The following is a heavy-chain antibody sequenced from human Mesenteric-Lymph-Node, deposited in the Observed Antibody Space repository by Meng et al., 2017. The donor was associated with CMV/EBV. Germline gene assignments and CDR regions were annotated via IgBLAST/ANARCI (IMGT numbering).Heavy chain of an antibody. CDR3: AQSQTQYGSGSYMSY. CDR2: IRYDGSNK. D-gene: IGHD3-10*01. CDR1: GFTFSSYG. Sequence: GGSLRLSCAASGFTFSSYGMHWVRQAPGKGLEWVAFIRYDGSNKYYADSVKGRFTISRDNSKNTLYLQMNSLRAEDTAVYYCAQSQTQYGSGSYMSYWGQGTLVTVSS. J-gene: IGHJ4*02. V-gene: IGHV3-30*02.